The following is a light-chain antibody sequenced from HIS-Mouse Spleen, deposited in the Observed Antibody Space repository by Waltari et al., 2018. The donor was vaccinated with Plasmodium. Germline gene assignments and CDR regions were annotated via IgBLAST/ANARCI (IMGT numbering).Light chain of an antibody. J-gene: IGKJ3*01. V-gene: IGKV1-33*01. CDR1: QDISNY. CDR3: QQYDNLPPLFT. Sequence: DIQMTQSPSSLSASVRDSVTITCQVSQDISNYLNWYQQKPGKAPKLLIYDASNLETGVPSRFSGSGSGTDFTFTISSLQPEDIATYYCQQYDNLPPLFTFGPGTKVDIK. CDR2: DAS.